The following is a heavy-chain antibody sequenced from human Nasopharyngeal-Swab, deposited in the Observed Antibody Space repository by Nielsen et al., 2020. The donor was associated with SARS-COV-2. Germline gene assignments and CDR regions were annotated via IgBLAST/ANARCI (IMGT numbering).Heavy chain of an antibody. Sequence: GGSLRLSCVASGFIFDDYSMHWVRQGPGGALEWVSGIAWNSVVIGYAESVKGQFTISRDNAKNSLYLEMNSLRPEDTALYYCIKGVDITSRTARAFDIWGQGTMVTVSS. CDR2: IAWNSVVI. D-gene: IGHD5-12*01. V-gene: IGHV3-9*01. CDR1: GFIFDDYS. CDR3: IKGVDITSRTARAFDI. J-gene: IGHJ3*02.